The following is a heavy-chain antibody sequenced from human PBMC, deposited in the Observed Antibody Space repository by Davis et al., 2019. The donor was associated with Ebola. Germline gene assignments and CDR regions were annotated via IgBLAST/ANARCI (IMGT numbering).Heavy chain of an antibody. CDR2: IIPIFGTA. Sequence: LVKVSCKASGYTFTSYGISWVRQAPVQGLEWMGGIIPIFGTANYAQKFQGRVTITADESTSTAYMELSSLRSEDTAVYYCARERLLGYCSGGSCYSNYFDYWGQGTLVTVSS. D-gene: IGHD2-15*01. CDR3: ARERLLGYCSGGSCYSNYFDY. V-gene: IGHV1-69*13. CDR1: GYTFTSYG. J-gene: IGHJ4*02.